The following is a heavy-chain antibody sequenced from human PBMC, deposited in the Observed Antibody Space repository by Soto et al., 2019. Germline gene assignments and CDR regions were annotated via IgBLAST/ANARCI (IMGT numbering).Heavy chain of an antibody. Sequence: GGSLRLSCAGSGFPFNTYWMHWVSQAPGKGLVWVSRINSDGTKTSYADSVKGRFTISRDNAKNTVYLQMNSLRAEDTAVYYCATVATNSYNWLDPWGQGTLVTVSS. J-gene: IGHJ5*02. V-gene: IGHV3-74*01. CDR2: INSDGTKT. CDR1: GFPFNTYW. D-gene: IGHD5-12*01. CDR3: ATVATNSYNWLDP.